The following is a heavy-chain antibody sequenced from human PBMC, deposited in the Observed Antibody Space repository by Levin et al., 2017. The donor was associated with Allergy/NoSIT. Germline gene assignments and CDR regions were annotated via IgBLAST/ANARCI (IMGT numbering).Heavy chain of an antibody. D-gene: IGHD4-17*01. CDR3: ARGDYGDYVGNFDY. CDR2: ISSSSSYI. V-gene: IGHV3-21*01. CDR1: GFTFSSYS. J-gene: IGHJ4*02. Sequence: GESLKISCAASGFTFSSYSMNWVRQAPGKGLEWVSSISSSSSYIYYADSVKGRFTISRDNAKNSLYLQMNSLRAEDTAVYYCARGDYGDYVGNFDYWGQGTLVTVSS.